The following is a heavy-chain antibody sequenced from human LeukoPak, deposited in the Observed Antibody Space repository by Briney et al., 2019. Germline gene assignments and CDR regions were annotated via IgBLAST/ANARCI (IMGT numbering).Heavy chain of an antibody. CDR3: AKDIAYYYNSSGYYWPLDY. D-gene: IGHD3-22*01. J-gene: IGHJ4*02. V-gene: IGHV3-30*02. Sequence: PGGSLRLSCAASGFTFSSYGMHWVRQAPGKGLEWVAFIRYDGSNKYYADSVKGRFTISRDNSKNTLYLQMNSLRAEDTAVYYCAKDIAYYYNSSGYYWPLDYWGQGTLVTVSS. CDR1: GFTFSSYG. CDR2: IRYDGSNK.